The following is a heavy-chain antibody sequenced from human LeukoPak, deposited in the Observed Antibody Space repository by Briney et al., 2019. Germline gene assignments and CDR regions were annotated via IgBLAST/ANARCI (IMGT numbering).Heavy chain of an antibody. D-gene: IGHD3-10*01. CDR1: GYTFTDYY. CDR2: ISAYNGNT. CDR3: ASWYGSGYNVNY. Sequence: ASVKVSCKASGYTFTDYYMHWVRQAPGQGLEWMGWISAYNGNTNYAQKLQGRVTMTTDTSTSTAYMELRSLRSDDTAVYYCASWYGSGYNVNYWGQGTLVTVSS. V-gene: IGHV1-18*04. J-gene: IGHJ4*02.